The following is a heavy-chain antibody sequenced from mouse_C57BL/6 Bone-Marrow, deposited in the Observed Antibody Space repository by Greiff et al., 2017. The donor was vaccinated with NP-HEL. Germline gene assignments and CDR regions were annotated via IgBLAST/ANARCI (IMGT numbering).Heavy chain of an antibody. Sequence: EVQLQESGEGLVKPGGSLKLSCAASGFTFSSYAMSWVRQTPEKRLEWVAYISSGGDYIYYADTVKGRFTISRDNARNTLYLQMSSLKSEDTAMYYCTRGGVAHWYFDVWGTGTTVTVSS. CDR2: ISSGGDYI. D-gene: IGHD1-1*01. CDR3: TRGGVAHWYFDV. V-gene: IGHV5-9-1*02. J-gene: IGHJ1*03. CDR1: GFTFSSYA.